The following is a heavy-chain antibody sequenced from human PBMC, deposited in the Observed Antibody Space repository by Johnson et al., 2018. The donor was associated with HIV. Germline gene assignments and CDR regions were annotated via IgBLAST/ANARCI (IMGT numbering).Heavy chain of an antibody. CDR2: ISYDGNNK. V-gene: IGHV3-30*04. D-gene: IGHD3-3*01. CDR1: GFTFSNYA. CDR3: ARDGGINYFGVVTPEAFDI. J-gene: IGHJ3*02. Sequence: QVQLVESGGGVVQPGRSLRLSCAASGFTFSNYAMHWVRQAPGKGLGWVAVISYDGNNKYYADSLKGRFTISRDNSKNTLYLQMNSLRAEDTAVYYCARDGGINYFGVVTPEAFDIWGQGTMVTVSS.